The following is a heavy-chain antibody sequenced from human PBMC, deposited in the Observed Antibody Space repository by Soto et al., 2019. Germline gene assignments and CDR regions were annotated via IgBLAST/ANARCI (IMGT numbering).Heavy chain of an antibody. J-gene: IGHJ6*02. CDR2: IIPIFGTA. D-gene: IGHD6-13*01. CDR1: GGTFSSYA. CDR3: ARVLRGNSNPTHTYYYYYGMDV. Sequence: SVKVSCKASGGTFSSYAISWVRQAPGQGLEWTGGIIPIFGTANYAQKFQGRVTITADESTSTAYMELSSLRSEDTAVYYCARVLRGNSNPTHTYYYYYGMDVWGQGTTVTVSS. V-gene: IGHV1-69*13.